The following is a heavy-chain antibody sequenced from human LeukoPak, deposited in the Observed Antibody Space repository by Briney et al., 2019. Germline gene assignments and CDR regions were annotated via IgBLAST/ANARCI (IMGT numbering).Heavy chain of an antibody. CDR2: MNPNSGNT. Sequence: ASVKVSCKASGYTFTNDGISWVRQAPRQGLEWMGWMNPNSGNTGYAQKFQGRVTMTRNTSISTAYMELSSLRSEDTAVYYCARVPRGYSGYDYFHYYYYYMDVWGKGTTVTISS. CDR3: ARVPRGYSGYDYFHYYYYYMDV. V-gene: IGHV1-8*02. CDR1: GYTFTNDG. J-gene: IGHJ6*03. D-gene: IGHD5-12*01.